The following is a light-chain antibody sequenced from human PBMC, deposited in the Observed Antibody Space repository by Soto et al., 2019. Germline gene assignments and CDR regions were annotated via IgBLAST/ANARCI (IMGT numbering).Light chain of an antibody. CDR3: QQYGSSPGT. CDR1: QTVSSSF. CDR2: GAS. Sequence: EIVLTQSPGTLSLSPGEGATLSCRASQTVSSSFLAWYQQKAGQAPRPLIYGASSRATGIPDRFSGSGSGTDFTLTITRLEPVDFAVYYCQQYGSSPGTFGQGTKVEIK. V-gene: IGKV3-20*01. J-gene: IGKJ1*01.